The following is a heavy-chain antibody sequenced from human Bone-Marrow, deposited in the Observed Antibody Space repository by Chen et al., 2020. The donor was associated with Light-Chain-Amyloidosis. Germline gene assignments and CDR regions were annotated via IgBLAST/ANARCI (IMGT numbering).Heavy chain of an antibody. V-gene: IGHV5-51*01. J-gene: IGHJ4*02. CDR1: GYTFPNYW. Sequence: EVQLEQSGPEVKKPGESLKISCKGSGYTFPNYWIGWARQMPGKGLEWMGVIYPDDSDARYSPSFEGQVTISADKSITTAYLQCRSLKASDTAMYYCARRRDGYNFDYWGQGTLVTVSS. CDR2: IYPDDSDA. CDR3: ARRRDGYNFDY. D-gene: IGHD5-12*01.